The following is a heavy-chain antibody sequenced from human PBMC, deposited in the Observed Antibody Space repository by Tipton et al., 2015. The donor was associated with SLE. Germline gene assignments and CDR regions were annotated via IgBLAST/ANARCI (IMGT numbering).Heavy chain of an antibody. J-gene: IGHJ5*02. CDR2: IDHFGST. D-gene: IGHD3-10*01. CDR3: ARHEGTYTTGKWFDP. V-gene: IGHV4-34*01. CDR1: GGSFMGHY. Sequence: LRLSCAVYGGSFMGHYWSWIRQSPGKGLEWIGDIDHFGSTNYNLSLKTRVTVSVDTSKSQFSLRVGPVTAADTAVYFCARHEGTYTTGKWFDPWGQGTLVTVSS.